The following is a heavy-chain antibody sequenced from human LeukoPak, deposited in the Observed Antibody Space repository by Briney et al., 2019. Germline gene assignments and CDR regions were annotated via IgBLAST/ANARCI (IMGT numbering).Heavy chain of an antibody. V-gene: IGHV1-8*01. D-gene: IGHD3-3*01. CDR2: MYPDSGNT. Sequence: ASVKVSCKASGYTFTSYDINWVRQATGQGLEWMGWMYPDSGNTGYAPKFQGRVTMTRNTSISTAYMELSSLRSEDTAVYYCARATRSLITIFGVVDSSSHYYYYYMDVWGKGTTVTVSS. CDR3: ARATRSLITIFGVVDSSSHYYYYYMDV. CDR1: GYTFTSYD. J-gene: IGHJ6*03.